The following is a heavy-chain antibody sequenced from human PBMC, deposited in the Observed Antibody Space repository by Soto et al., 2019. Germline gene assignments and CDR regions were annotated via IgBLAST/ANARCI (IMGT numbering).Heavy chain of an antibody. V-gene: IGHV3-53*01. CDR1: GFTVSSNY. J-gene: IGHJ6*02. D-gene: IGHD3-16*02. CDR2: IYSGGST. Sequence: PGGSLRLSCAASGFTVSSNYMSWVRQAPGKGLEWVSVIYSGGSTYYADSVKGRFTISRDNSKNTLYLQMNSLRAEDTAVYYCARGRTNDYVWGSYRTAYYYYGMDVWGQGTTVTVSS. CDR3: ARGRTNDYVWGSYRTAYYYYGMDV.